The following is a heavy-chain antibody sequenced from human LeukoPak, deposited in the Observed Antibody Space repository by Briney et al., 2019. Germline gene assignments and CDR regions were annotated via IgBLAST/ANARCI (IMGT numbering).Heavy chain of an antibody. CDR1: VYTFTVYY. J-gene: IGHJ4*02. Sequence: GASVTVSFKSSVYTFTVYYMHCVRQAPGQGREGMGWINPNSGGTNYAQKFQGRVTMTRDTSISTDYMELSRLRSDDTAVYYCARAVGVVVPADYWGQGTLVTVSS. V-gene: IGHV1-2*02. CDR3: ARAVGVVVPADY. D-gene: IGHD2-2*01. CDR2: INPNSGGT.